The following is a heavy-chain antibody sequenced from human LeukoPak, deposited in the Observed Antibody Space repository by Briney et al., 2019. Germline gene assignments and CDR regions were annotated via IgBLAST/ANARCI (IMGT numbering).Heavy chain of an antibody. V-gene: IGHV3-48*03. J-gene: IGHJ6*04. Sequence: PGGSLRLSCVASGFTFSSYEMDWVRQAPGKGLEGVSYISNSGRTTYYADSLKGRFNISRDNAQTSLHRQMNMLRAEETAVYYCAELGITMIGGVWGKGTTVTISS. CDR1: GFTFSSYE. CDR3: AELGITMIGGV. CDR2: ISNSGRTT. D-gene: IGHD3-10*02.